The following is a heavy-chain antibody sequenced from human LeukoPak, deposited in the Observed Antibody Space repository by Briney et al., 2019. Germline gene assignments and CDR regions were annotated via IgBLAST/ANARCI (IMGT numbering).Heavy chain of an antibody. V-gene: IGHV1-69*04. CDR1: GGTFSSYA. Sequence: SVKVSCKASGGTFSSYAISWVRQAPGQGLEWMGRIIPILGIANYAQKFQGRVTMTEDTSTDTAYMELSSLRSEDTAVYYCATDIAAAGNPGGYYYYYMDVWGKGTTVTVSS. J-gene: IGHJ6*03. D-gene: IGHD6-13*01. CDR3: ATDIAAAGNPGGYYYYYMDV. CDR2: IIPILGIA.